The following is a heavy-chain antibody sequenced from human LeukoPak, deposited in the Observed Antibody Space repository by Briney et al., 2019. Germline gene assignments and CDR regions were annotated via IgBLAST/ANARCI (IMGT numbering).Heavy chain of an antibody. J-gene: IGHJ4*02. CDR2: IGGGDT. CDR1: GFTFRNFA. CDR3: AKDGQSFNSMYDYFDS. D-gene: IGHD2-8*01. V-gene: IGHV3-23*01. Sequence: GGSLRLSCSASGFTFRNFAISWVRQAPGKGLEWVSSIGGGDTHYADSVKGRFTVSRDDSRSTVDLQMSSLRAEDTAVYYCAKDGQSFNSMYDYFDSWGQGTLVTVSS.